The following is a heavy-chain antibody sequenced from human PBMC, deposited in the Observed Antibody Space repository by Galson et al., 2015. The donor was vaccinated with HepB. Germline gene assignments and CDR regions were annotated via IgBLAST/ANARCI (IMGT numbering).Heavy chain of an antibody. CDR3: AREITMVRGVIIGP. CDR2: IDWDDDK. D-gene: IGHD3-10*01. V-gene: IGHV2-70*11. J-gene: IGHJ5*02. Sequence: PALVKPTQTLTLTCTFSGFSLSTSGMCVSWIRQPPGKALEWLARIDWDDDKYYSTSLKTRLTISKDTSKNQVVLTMTNMDPVDTATYYCAREITMVRGVIIGPWGQGTLVTVSS. CDR1: GFSLSTSGMC.